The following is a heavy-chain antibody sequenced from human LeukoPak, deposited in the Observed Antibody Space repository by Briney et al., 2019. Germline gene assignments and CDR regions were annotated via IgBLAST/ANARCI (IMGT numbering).Heavy chain of an antibody. CDR3: ARVGGTIFGVVNRGAFDY. CDR1: DDSISSQY. J-gene: IGHJ4*02. D-gene: IGHD3-3*01. Sequence: SETLSLTCSVSDDSISSQYWSWIRQPPGKGLEWIGYIYHSGSTKYNPSLKSRVTMSLDTFKNQFSLNLSSVTAADTAVYYCARVGGTIFGVVNRGAFDYWGQGTLVTVSS. CDR2: IYHSGST. V-gene: IGHV4-59*11.